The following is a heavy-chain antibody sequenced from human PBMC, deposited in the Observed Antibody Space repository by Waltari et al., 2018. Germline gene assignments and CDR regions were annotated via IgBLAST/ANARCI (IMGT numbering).Heavy chain of an antibody. V-gene: IGHV3-74*01. J-gene: IGHJ4*02. CDR2: INRDGSST. D-gene: IGHD3-10*01. CDR1: GFTFNMDL. CDR3: TRALWLGELYDY. Sequence: EVQLDEAGGGFVQPGGSLRLSCSASGFTFNMDLMNWVRQAPGKGLVWVARINRDGSSTTYADSVKGRFTISRDNAKNTVYLQMNSLRVEDTAVYYCTRALWLGELYDYWGQGTLVTVSS.